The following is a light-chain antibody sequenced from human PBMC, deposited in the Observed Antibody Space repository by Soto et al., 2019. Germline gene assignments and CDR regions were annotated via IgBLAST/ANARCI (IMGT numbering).Light chain of an antibody. CDR1: QNIGTS. Sequence: DIQMTQSPSSLSVSVGDRVTSTCRASQNIGTSLNWYQMKLGRAPTLLIYSASTLQSGAPSRFSGGGSGTDFTLTINSLQPEDFATYSCQQTYNAPYTFGQGTTLEIK. CDR2: SAS. J-gene: IGKJ2*01. CDR3: QQTYNAPYT. V-gene: IGKV1-39*01.